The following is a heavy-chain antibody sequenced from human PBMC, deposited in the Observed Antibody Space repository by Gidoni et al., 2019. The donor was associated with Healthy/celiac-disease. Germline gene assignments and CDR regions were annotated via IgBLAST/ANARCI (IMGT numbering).Heavy chain of an antibody. V-gene: IGHV4-39*01. CDR1: GGSISSSSYY. CDR2: IYYSGST. Sequence: KPSETLSLTCTVSGGSISSSSYYWGWIRQPPGKGLEWIGSIYYSGSTYYNPSLKSRVTISVDTSKNQFSLKLSSVTAADTAVYYCARSMTIFGNWFDPWAQGTLVTVSS. D-gene: IGHD3-3*01. CDR3: ARSMTIFGNWFDP. J-gene: IGHJ5*02.